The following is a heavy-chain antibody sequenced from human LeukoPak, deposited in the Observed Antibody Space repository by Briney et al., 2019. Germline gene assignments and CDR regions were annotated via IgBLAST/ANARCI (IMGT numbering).Heavy chain of an antibody. D-gene: IGHD5-18*01. CDR2: MNPSSGNT. CDR3: TRMRGYTYGYWYLDL. CDR1: GYTFSSYD. V-gene: IGHV1-8*01. J-gene: IGHJ2*01. Sequence: ASVKVSCKAAGYTFSSYDINWVRQAPGQGLEYMGWMNPSSGNTGYTQKFQGRITMTRDTSIGTAYMELSSLKSEDTALYYCTRMRGYTYGYWYLDLWGRGTLVIVSS.